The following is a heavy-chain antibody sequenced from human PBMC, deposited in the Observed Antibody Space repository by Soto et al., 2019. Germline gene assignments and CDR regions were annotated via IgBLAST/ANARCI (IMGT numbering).Heavy chain of an antibody. CDR2: ISSSSSNI. D-gene: IGHD6-19*01. CDR3: ARDRGTIAVAGGDY. V-gene: IGHV3-48*01. Sequence: DVQLVESGGGLVQPGGSLRLSCAASGFTFSNYNMNWVRQAPGKGLEWVSYISSSSSNIYYADSVKGRFTISRDNAKNSLYLQMNSLRVEDTAVYYCARDRGTIAVAGGDYWGHGTLFTVSS. J-gene: IGHJ4*01. CDR1: GFTFSNYN.